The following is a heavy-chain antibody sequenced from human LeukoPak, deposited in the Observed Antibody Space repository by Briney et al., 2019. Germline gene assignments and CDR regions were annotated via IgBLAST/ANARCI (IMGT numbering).Heavy chain of an antibody. Sequence: SETLSLTCTVSGGSLSSSSYYWGWIRQPPGKGLEWIGSIYYSGSTYYNPSLKSRVTISVDTSKNQFSLKLSSVTAADTAVYYCARHASYDFWSGSYYYYYYMDVWGKGTTVTVSS. D-gene: IGHD3-3*01. CDR1: GGSLSSSSYY. J-gene: IGHJ6*03. CDR3: ARHASYDFWSGSYYYYYYMDV. CDR2: IYYSGST. V-gene: IGHV4-39*01.